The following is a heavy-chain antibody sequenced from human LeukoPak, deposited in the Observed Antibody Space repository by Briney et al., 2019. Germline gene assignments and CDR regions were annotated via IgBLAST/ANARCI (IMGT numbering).Heavy chain of an antibody. Sequence: SETLSLNCTVSGGSISSYDWSWIRQPAGKGLEWIGRIYTSGSTNYNPSPQSRFSMSVDTSKRQFSLKLSSVTAADTAVYYCAKDPGGHSGYDYFHYYYYYMDVWGKGTTVTVSS. D-gene: IGHD5-12*01. CDR1: GGSISSYD. V-gene: IGHV4-4*07. J-gene: IGHJ6*03. CDR2: IYTSGST. CDR3: AKDPGGHSGYDYFHYYYYYMDV.